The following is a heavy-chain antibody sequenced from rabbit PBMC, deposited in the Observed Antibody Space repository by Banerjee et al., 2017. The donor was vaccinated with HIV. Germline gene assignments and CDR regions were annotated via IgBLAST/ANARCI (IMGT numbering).Heavy chain of an antibody. J-gene: IGHJ4*01. D-gene: IGHD1-1*01. V-gene: IGHV1S40*01. CDR2: IYAGSSGSN. CDR1: GFSFSSSYW. Sequence: QSLEESGGDLVKPGASLTLTCTASGFSFSSSYWICWVRQAPGKGLEWIACIYAGSSGSNYYASWAKGRFTISSTSSTTVTLQMTSLTAADTATYFCARGSAGVSYYMGYFSLWGPGTLVTVS. CDR3: ARGSAGVSYYMGYFSL.